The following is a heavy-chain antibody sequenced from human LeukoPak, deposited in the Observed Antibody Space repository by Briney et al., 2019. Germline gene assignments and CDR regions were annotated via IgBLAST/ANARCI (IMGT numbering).Heavy chain of an antibody. V-gene: IGHV4-39*01. Sequence: SETLTLTCSVCVRSNSSSSYYWGWIRQPPGKGLEWLGSSYYSGSTYYNPSLKSRLTISVDTTKNQFSLKLSSVTAADTAVYYCARQRIVGATRGFDYWGQGTLVTVSS. D-gene: IGHD1-26*01. CDR1: VRSNSSSSYY. CDR3: ARQRIVGATRGFDY. J-gene: IGHJ4*02. CDR2: SYYSGST.